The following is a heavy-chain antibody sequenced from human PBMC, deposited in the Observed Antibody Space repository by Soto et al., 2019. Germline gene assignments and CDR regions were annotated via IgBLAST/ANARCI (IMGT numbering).Heavy chain of an antibody. CDR3: ARGQEGVVATH. J-gene: IGHJ4*02. V-gene: IGHV4-34*01. CDR2: IKDGGRT. D-gene: IGHD5-12*01. Sequence: QVQLQQWGAGLLKPSETLSLNCAVNGGSLSGYYWSWIRQPPGKGLEWIGEIKDGGRTNYSPSLKSRATISSDTSNNQFSLRLYSVTAAGTGVYYCARGQEGVVATHWDQGTLVTVSS. CDR1: GGSLSGYY.